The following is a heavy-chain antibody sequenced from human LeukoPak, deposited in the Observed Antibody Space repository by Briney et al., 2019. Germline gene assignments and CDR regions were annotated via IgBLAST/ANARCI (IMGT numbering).Heavy chain of an antibody. D-gene: IGHD3-22*01. CDR2: ITSNSNDK. CDR1: GFIFKTYC. Sequence: GGSLRLSCAASGFIFKTYCMSWVRQAPGKGLEWLSCITSNSNDKYYADSVKGRFTISRDNAKDSLHLQMDSLRDEDTAVYYCARYYDRSGFYRDAFDLWGQGTMVTVSS. V-gene: IGHV3-48*02. CDR3: ARYYDRSGFYRDAFDL. J-gene: IGHJ3*01.